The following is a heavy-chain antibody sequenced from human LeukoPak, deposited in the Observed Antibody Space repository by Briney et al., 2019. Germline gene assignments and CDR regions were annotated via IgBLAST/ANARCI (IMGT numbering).Heavy chain of an antibody. Sequence: PGMSLRLSCAASGFTFSSYGMHWVRQAPGKRLEWVAVISYDGSIQYCADSVKGRFTISRDSSKNTLYLQMNSLGAEDTAVYYCAREPRRYFDYWGQGTLVTVSS. CDR2: ISYDGSIQ. J-gene: IGHJ4*02. D-gene: IGHD1-14*01. V-gene: IGHV3-30*03. CDR3: AREPRRYFDY. CDR1: GFTFSSYG.